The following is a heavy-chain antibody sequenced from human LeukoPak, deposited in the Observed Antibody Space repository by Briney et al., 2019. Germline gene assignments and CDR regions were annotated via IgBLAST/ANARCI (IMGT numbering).Heavy chain of an antibody. CDR2: IYTSGST. J-gene: IGHJ5*02. CDR3: ARTRPRFVDSSSGCFDP. CDR1: GGSISSGSYY. Sequence: PSQTLSLTCTVSGGSISSGSYYWSWIRQPAGKGLEWIGRIYTSGSTNYNPSLKSRVTISVDTSKNQFSLKLSSVTAADTAVYYCARTRPRFVDSSSGCFDPWGQGTLVTVSS. V-gene: IGHV4-61*02. D-gene: IGHD3-22*01.